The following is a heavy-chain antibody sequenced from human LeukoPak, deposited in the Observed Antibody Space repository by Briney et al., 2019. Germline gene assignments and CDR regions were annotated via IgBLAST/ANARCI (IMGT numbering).Heavy chain of an antibody. J-gene: IGHJ4*02. D-gene: IGHD6-6*01. V-gene: IGHV3-30*18. CDR2: ISYDGSSE. CDR1: GFTFSRNA. Sequence: PGTSLRLSCVASGFTFSRNAMHWVRRAPGKGLEWVALISYDGSSESYADSVKGRFTISRDNSKNTLYLQMNSLRAEDTAVYYCAKSLPAARYYFDSWGQGTLVTVSS. CDR3: AKSLPAARYYFDS.